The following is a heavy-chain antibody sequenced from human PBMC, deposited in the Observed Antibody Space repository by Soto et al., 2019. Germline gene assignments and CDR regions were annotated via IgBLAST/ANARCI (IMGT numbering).Heavy chain of an antibody. CDR2: IRFDGSNE. V-gene: IGHV3-33*01. Sequence: GGSLRLSCAVPGGIFHGYGMHWVRQAPGKGLEWVAIIRFDGSNEEYTDSVKGRFTISRDNSKNTLYLQMNTLGAEDTAVYYCARDGIGGTVFRGYLDYWGRGTVVTVSS. J-gene: IGHJ4*02. CDR3: ARDGIGGTVFRGYLDY. D-gene: IGHD1-7*01. CDR1: GGIFHGYG.